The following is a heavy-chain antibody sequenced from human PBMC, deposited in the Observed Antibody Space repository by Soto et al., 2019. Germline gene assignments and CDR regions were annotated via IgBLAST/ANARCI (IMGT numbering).Heavy chain of an antibody. CDR1: GYPFTTYY. D-gene: IGHD3-10*01. Sequence: HVQLVQSGTEVKKPGASVRVSCMVSGYPFTTYYIHWVRQAPGQGLEWMGWIDPRSGGTVYEQNFQGRVPMTRDTSISTVYMDLSGLSSVDTALYYCSTDDYGRLPYWGQGSLVTASS. V-gene: IGHV1-2*02. CDR2: IDPRSGGT. J-gene: IGHJ4*02. CDR3: STDDYGRLPY.